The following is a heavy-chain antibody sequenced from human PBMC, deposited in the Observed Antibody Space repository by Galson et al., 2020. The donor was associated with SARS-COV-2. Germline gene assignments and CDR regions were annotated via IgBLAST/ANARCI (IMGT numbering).Heavy chain of an antibody. CDR1: GDSISNNY. CDR3: ARDENYGLFDY. D-gene: IGHD1-7*01. CDR2: MYISGST. Sequence: ETSETLSLTCTVSGDSISNNYWNWIRQPAGTGLEWIGRMYISGSTNYNPSLRSRVTMSLDTSKNQFSLKLNSVTAAATAVYYCARDENYGLFDYWGQGTLVTVSS. V-gene: IGHV4-4*07. J-gene: IGHJ4*02.